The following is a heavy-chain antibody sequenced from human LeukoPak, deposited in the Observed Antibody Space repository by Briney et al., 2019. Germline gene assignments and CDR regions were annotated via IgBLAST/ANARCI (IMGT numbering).Heavy chain of an antibody. CDR2: IYTGGST. Sequence: GESLLPSCAASGFTVTSNYMSWVRQAPGKGLEWVSVIYTGGSTYYADSVKGRFTISRDNSKNTLYLQMNSLRAEDTAVYYCVKSIVGSRGKWFDPWGQGTLVTVSS. CDR3: VKSIVGSRGKWFDP. J-gene: IGHJ5*02. D-gene: IGHD3-10*01. V-gene: IGHV3-66*01. CDR1: GFTVTSNY.